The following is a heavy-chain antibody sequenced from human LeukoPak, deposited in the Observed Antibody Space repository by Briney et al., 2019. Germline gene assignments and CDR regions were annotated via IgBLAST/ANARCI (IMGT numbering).Heavy chain of an antibody. Sequence: SETLSLTCTVSGGSISSGSYYWSWIRQPPGKGLEWVGYIYHSGSTYYNPSLKSRVTISVDRSKNQFSLKLSSVTAADTAVYYCARDRGPEAFDIWGQGTMVTVSS. CDR1: GGSISSGSYY. D-gene: IGHD1-14*01. CDR3: ARDRGPEAFDI. V-gene: IGHV4-30-2*01. J-gene: IGHJ3*02. CDR2: IYHSGST.